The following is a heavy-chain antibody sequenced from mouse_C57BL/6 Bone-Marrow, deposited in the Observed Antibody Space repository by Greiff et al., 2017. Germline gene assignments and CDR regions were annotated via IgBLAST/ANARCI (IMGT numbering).Heavy chain of an antibody. CDR3: ARYRLNYFDY. V-gene: IGHV1-63*01. J-gene: IGHJ2*01. CDR1: GYTFTNYW. D-gene: IGHD2-12*01. CDR2: IYPGGGYT. Sequence: HVQLQPSGAELVRPGTSVKMSCTASGYTFTNYWIGWAKQRPGHGLEWIGDIYPGGGYTNYNEKFKGKATLTSDKSSSTAYMQFSSLTSEDSAIYYCARYRLNYFDYWGQGTTLTVAS.